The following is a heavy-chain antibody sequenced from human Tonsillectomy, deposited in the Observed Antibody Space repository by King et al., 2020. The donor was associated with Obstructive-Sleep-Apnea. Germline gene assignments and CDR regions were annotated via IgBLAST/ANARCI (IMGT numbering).Heavy chain of an antibody. Sequence: QLVQSGAEVRKPGASVKLSCKASGYTFINYDMHWVRQAPGQGLEWMGTINPSRGATSYAEKFQGSVTGTRDTSTSAVYMGLSSLRSEDTALYYCARVRYCSAGSCYSEADYWGQGTLLTVSS. CDR2: INPSRGAT. D-gene: IGHD2-15*01. CDR3: ARVRYCSAGSCYSEADY. CDR1: GYTFINYD. J-gene: IGHJ4*02. V-gene: IGHV1-46*03.